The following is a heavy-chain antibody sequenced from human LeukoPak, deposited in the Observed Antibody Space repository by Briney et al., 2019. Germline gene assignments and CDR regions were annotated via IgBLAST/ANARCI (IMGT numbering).Heavy chain of an antibody. CDR2: ISAYNGNT. V-gene: IGHV1-18*01. J-gene: IGHJ3*02. CDR1: GYTFNTYG. D-gene: IGHD3-3*01. CDR3: AREGWSGYYSYGAFDI. Sequence: ASVKVSCKASGYTFNTYGISWVRQAPGQGLEWMGWISAYNGNTNYAQKLQGRVTMTTDTSTSTAYMELRSLRSDDTAVYYCAREGWSGYYSYGAFDIWGQGTMVTVSS.